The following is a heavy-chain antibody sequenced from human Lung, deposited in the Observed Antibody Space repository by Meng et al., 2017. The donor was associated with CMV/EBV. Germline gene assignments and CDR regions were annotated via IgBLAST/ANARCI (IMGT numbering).Heavy chain of an antibody. Sequence: GGSXRLSCAASGFTTNSHWMNWVRQAPGKGLEWVANINPDGSEKCYVDSVKGRFTISRDSAKNSVFLQMNSLRDDDTAVYYCVRTLSGNEDFWGQGTLVTVSS. CDR1: GFTTNSHW. J-gene: IGHJ4*02. CDR3: VRTLSGNEDF. D-gene: IGHD1-26*01. CDR2: INPDGSEK. V-gene: IGHV3-7*03.